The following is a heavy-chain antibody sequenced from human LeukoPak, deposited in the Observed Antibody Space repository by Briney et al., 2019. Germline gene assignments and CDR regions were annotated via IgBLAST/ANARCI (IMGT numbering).Heavy chain of an antibody. CDR3: ARDPLSGSWYFDL. CDR1: GGSISSGSYY. Sequence: PSETLSLTCTVSGGSISSGSYYWSWIRQPAGKGLEWIGRIYTSGSTNYNPSLKSRVTMSVDTSKNQFSLKLSSVTAADTAVYYCARDPLSGSWYFDLWGRGTLVTVSS. D-gene: IGHD1-26*01. V-gene: IGHV4-61*02. CDR2: IYTSGST. J-gene: IGHJ2*01.